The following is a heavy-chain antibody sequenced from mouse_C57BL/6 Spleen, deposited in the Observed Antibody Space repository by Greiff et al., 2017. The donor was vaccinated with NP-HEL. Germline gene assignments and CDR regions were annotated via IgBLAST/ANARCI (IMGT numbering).Heavy chain of an antibody. CDR2: INPSNGGT. V-gene: IGHV1-53*01. CDR3: ARRGIGAYGYDAFYYAMDY. Sequence: VQLQQPGTELVKPGASVKLSCKASGYTFTSYWMHWVKQRPGQGLEWIGNINPSNGGTNYNEKFKSKATLTVDKSSSTAYMQLSSLTSEDSAVYYCARRGIGAYGYDAFYYAMDYWGQGTSVTVSS. CDR1: GYTFTSYW. D-gene: IGHD2-2*01. J-gene: IGHJ4*01.